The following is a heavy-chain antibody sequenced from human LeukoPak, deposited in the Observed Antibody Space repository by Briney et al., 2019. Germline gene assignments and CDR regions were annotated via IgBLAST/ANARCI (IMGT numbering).Heavy chain of an antibody. CDR2: INSDGSST. Sequence: PSETLSLTCTVSGGSISSGGYYWMHWVRQAPGKGLVWVSHINSDGSSTSYADSVKGRFTISRDNAKNTLYLQMNSLRAEDTAVYYCARDRGYYGSGSYYTSFDLWGRGTLVTVSS. V-gene: IGHV3-74*01. J-gene: IGHJ2*01. CDR3: ARDRGYYGSGSYYTSFDL. D-gene: IGHD3-10*01. CDR1: GGSISSGGYYW.